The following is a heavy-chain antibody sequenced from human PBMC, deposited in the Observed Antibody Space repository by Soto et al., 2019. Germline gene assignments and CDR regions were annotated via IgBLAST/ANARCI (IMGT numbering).Heavy chain of an antibody. CDR1: GGSISSAAYY. Sequence: QVQLQESGPGLVKPSQTLSLTCTVSGGSISSAAYYWSWIRQHPGKGLEWIGYISHSVSTYYTPSLKSRVIISADTSKNQFSLNLTSVTAADTAVYYCAREYTYGSNFFDCWGQGALVTVSS. V-gene: IGHV4-31*03. J-gene: IGHJ4*02. CDR3: AREYTYGSNFFDC. CDR2: ISHSVST. D-gene: IGHD5-18*01.